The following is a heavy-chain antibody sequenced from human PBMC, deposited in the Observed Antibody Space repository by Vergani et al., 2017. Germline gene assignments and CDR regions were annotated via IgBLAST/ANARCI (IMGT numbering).Heavy chain of an antibody. V-gene: IGHV3-7*01. D-gene: IGHD2-2*01. CDR2: IKQDGSEK. CDR3: ATVGYCSSTSCYAGYFQH. CDR1: GFTFSACP. Sequence: EVQLLQSGGGVIQPGGSVRLSCAASGFTFSACPMTWVRQAPGKGLEWVANIKQDGSEKYYVDSVKCRFTMSRDNAKNSLYLQMNSLRAEDTAVYYCATVGYCSSTSCYAGYFQHWGQGTLVTVSS. J-gene: IGHJ1*01.